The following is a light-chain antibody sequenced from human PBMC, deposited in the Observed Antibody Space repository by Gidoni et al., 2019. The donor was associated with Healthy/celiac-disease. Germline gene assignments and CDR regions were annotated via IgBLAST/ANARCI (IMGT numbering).Light chain of an antibody. CDR2: KAS. Sequence: DIQMTKSPSTLSASVGDRVTITCRASHSISSWLAWYQQKPGKAPKLLIYKASSLESGVPSRFSGSGSGTEFTLTISSLQPDDFATYYCQQYNSYSFLTFGGGTKVEIK. CDR3: QQYNSYSFLT. J-gene: IGKJ4*01. CDR1: HSISSW. V-gene: IGKV1-5*03.